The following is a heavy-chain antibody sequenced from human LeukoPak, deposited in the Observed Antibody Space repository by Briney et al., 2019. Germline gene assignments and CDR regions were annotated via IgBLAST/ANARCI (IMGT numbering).Heavy chain of an antibody. D-gene: IGHD3-3*02. CDR3: ARDSVKLPGISYFDN. J-gene: IGHJ1*01. CDR1: GFSFSTHK. Sequence: GRSLRLSCAASGFSFSTHKMSWVRQAPGKGLEWVAVISYDGTKIYYADSAKGRFTISRDNSKNMVYLQMNSLRAEDTALYYCARDSVKLPGISYFDNWGQGTLVTVSS. CDR2: ISYDGTKI. V-gene: IGHV3-30-3*01.